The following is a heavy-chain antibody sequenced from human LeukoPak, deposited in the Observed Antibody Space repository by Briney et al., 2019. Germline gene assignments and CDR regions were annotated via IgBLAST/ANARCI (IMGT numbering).Heavy chain of an antibody. V-gene: IGHV3-21*01. Sequence: GGSLRLSCVASGFTFSSYNMNWVRQAPGKGLEWVSSISSSGSYIYYADSVKGRFTISRDSAKNSLYLQMNSLRAEDTAMYYCARVWVFSYDSWGQGTLVTVSS. CDR1: GFTFSSYN. J-gene: IGHJ5*01. CDR2: ISSSGSYI. CDR3: ARVWVFSYDS. D-gene: IGHD5-18*01.